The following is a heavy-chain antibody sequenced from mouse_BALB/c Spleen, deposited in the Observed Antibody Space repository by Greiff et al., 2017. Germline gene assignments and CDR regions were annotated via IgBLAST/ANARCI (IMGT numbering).Heavy chain of an antibody. CDR2: ISSGSSTI. V-gene: IGHV5-17*02. D-gene: IGHD4-1*02. J-gene: IGHJ4*01. Sequence: EVKLMESGGGLVQPGGSRKLSCAASGFTFSSFGMHWVRQAPEKGLEWVAYISSGSSTIYYADTVKGRFTISRDNPKNTLFLQMTSLRSEDTAMYYCARSPTGTGAMDYWGQGTSVTCSS. CDR1: GFTFSSFG. CDR3: ARSPTGTGAMDY.